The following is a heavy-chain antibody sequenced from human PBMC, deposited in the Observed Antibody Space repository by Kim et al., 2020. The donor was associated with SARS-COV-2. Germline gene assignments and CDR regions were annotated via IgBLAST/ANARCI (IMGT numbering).Heavy chain of an antibody. CDR2: ISYDGSNK. Sequence: GGSLRLSCAASGFTFSSYGMHWVRQAPGKGLEWVAVISYDGSNKYYADSVKGRFTISRDNSKNTLYLQMNSLRAEDTAVYYCAKGERFHYYDSSGYYSWGQGTLVTVSS. CDR1: GFTFSSYG. V-gene: IGHV3-30*18. J-gene: IGHJ4*02. D-gene: IGHD3-22*01. CDR3: AKGERFHYYDSSGYYS.